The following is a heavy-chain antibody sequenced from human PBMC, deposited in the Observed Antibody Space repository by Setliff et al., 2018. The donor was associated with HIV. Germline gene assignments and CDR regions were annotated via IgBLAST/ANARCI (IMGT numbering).Heavy chain of an antibody. CDR3: TRSVLQFFGVVVDFDF. D-gene: IGHD3-3*01. Sequence: ASVKVSCKASGYNFTSHDINWVRQAPGQGLEWMGWMNPKSGNTGYARKFQGRVTMTRKTSISTAYMELSSLTSDDTAVYYCTRSVLQFFGVVVDFDFWGQGTLVTVSS. CDR2: MNPKSGNT. V-gene: IGHV1-8*01. CDR1: GYNFTSHD. J-gene: IGHJ4*02.